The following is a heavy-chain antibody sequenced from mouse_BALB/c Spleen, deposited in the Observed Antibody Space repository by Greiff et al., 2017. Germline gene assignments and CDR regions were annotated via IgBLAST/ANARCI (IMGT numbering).Heavy chain of an antibody. J-gene: IGHJ2*01. D-gene: IGHD2-2*01. CDR2: INPYNDGT. CDR1: GYTFTSYV. Sequence: EVKVVESGPELVKPGASVKMSCKASGYTFTSYVMHWVKQKPGQGLEWIGYINPYNDGTKYNEKFKGKATLTSDKSSSTAYMELSSLTSEDSAVYYCARRDGYGLECDYWGQGTTLTVSS. V-gene: IGHV1-14*01. CDR3: ARRDGYGLECDY.